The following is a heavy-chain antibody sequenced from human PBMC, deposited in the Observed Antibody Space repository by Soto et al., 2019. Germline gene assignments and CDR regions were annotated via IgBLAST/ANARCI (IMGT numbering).Heavy chain of an antibody. CDR1: G. J-gene: IGHJ5*02. Sequence: GRHRVSQTRGKGLEWVAVISYDGSNKYYADSVKGRFTISRDNSKNTLYLQMNSLRAEDTAVYYCAKDSNPGYFPFGFDISGEGPLVTVPS. CDR2: ISYDGSNK. CDR3: AKDSNPGYFPFGFDI. V-gene: IGHV3-30*18. D-gene: IGHD3-9*01.